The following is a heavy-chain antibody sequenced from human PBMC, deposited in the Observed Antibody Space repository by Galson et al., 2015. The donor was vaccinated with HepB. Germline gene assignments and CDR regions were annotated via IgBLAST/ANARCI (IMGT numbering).Heavy chain of an antibody. CDR2: FDPEDGET. CDR1: GYTLTELS. V-gene: IGHV1-24*01. D-gene: IGHD3-3*01. Sequence: SVKVSCKVSGYTLTELSMHWVRQAPGKGLEWMGGFDPEDGETIYAQKFQGRVTMTEDTSTDTAYMELSSLRSEDTAVYYCATTRRITIFGVVPETRQFDYWGQGTLVTISS. CDR3: ATTRRITIFGVVPETRQFDY. J-gene: IGHJ4*02.